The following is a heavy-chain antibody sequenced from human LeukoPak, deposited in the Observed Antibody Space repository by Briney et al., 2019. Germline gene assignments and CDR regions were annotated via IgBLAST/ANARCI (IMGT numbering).Heavy chain of an antibody. V-gene: IGHV3-7*01. CDR3: ARDRQIAY. CDR2: IKQDGSEK. J-gene: IGHJ4*02. Sequence: AGGSLRLSCAASGFSFSNYWLTWVRQAPGQGLEWVANIKQDGSEKHYVDSVKGRFTISRDNAKNSLYLQMNSLRAEDTAVYYCARDRQIAYWGQGTLVTVSS. CDR1: GFSFSNYW.